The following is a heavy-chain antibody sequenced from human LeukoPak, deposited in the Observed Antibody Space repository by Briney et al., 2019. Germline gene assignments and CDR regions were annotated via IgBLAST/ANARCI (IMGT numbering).Heavy chain of an antibody. CDR2: ISGSGGST. D-gene: IGHD3-3*01. V-gene: IGHV3-23*01. Sequence: GGPLRLSCAASGFTFSSYAMSWVRQAPGKGLEWVSAISGSGGSTYYADSVKGRFTISRDNSKNTLYLQKNSLRAEDTAVYYCAKERKYYDFWSGYPLGYYMDVWGKGTTVTVSS. CDR1: GFTFSSYA. CDR3: AKERKYYDFWSGYPLGYYMDV. J-gene: IGHJ6*03.